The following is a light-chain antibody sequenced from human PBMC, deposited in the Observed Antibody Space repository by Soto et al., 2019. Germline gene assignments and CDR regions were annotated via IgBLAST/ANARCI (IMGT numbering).Light chain of an antibody. CDR3: QQYGSSGGT. CDR2: GAS. Sequence: EVVMTQSPATLSVSLSPGERATLSCRASQSVSSKLAWYQQKPGQAPRLLIYGASSRATGIPDRFSGSGSGTDFTLTISRLEPEDFAVYYCQQYGSSGGTFGGGTKVDI. V-gene: IGKV3-20*01. CDR1: QSVSSK. J-gene: IGKJ4*01.